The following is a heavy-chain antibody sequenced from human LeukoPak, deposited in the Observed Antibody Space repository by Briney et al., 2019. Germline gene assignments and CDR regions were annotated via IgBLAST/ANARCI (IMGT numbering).Heavy chain of an antibody. J-gene: IGHJ6*02. D-gene: IGHD2-2*01. V-gene: IGHV4-59*01. CDR3: ARGSDCSSTSCYLTYYYYYGMDV. Sequence: PSGTLSLTCTVSGGSISSYYWSWIRQPPGKGLEWIAYISDIGSINYNPSLKSRVTISLDTSKNQFSLKLSSVTAADTAVYYCARGSDCSSTSCYLTYYYYYGMDVWGQGTTVTVSS. CDR1: GGSISSYY. CDR2: ISDIGSI.